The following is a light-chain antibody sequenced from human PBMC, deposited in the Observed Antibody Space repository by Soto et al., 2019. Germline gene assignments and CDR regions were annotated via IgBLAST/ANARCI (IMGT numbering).Light chain of an antibody. CDR2: SDN. V-gene: IGLV1-40*01. J-gene: IGLJ1*01. CDR1: SSNIGAGYV. CDR3: QAYDHNSYYV. Sequence: QAVLTQPPSVSGAPGQRVTISCTGSSSNIGAGYVVHWYQQLPGAAPKLLIFSDNNRPSGVPVRFSGSKSGTSASLAITGLGAEDEADCHCQAYDHNSYYVFGTGTKVTVL.